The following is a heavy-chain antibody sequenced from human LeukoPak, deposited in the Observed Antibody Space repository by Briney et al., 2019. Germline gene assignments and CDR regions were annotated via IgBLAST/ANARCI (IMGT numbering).Heavy chain of an antibody. J-gene: IGHJ4*02. D-gene: IGHD3-3*01. CDR3: AKGVDFWSGYSDY. CDR1: GFTLSSYA. V-gene: IGHV3-23*01. CDR2: MSGSDST. Sequence: PGGSLRLSCAASGFTLSSYAMSWVRQAPGKGLEWVSGMSGSDSTDYADSVKGRFTISRDNSKNTLSLQMNSLRAEDTAVYHCAKGVDFWSGYSDYWGQGTLVTVSS.